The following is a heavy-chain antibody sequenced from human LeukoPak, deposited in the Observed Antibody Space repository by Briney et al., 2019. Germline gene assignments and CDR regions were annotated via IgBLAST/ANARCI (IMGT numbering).Heavy chain of an antibody. J-gene: IGHJ4*02. D-gene: IGHD1-26*01. CDR1: GGTFSSYA. Sequence: SVKVSCKASGGTFSSYAISWVRQAPGQGLEWMGGIIPIFGTANYAQKFQGRVTITADESTSTAYMELSSLRPEDTAVYYCASGPGTPKGIDYWGQGTLVTVSS. V-gene: IGHV1-69*13. CDR2: IIPIFGTA. CDR3: ASGPGTPKGIDY.